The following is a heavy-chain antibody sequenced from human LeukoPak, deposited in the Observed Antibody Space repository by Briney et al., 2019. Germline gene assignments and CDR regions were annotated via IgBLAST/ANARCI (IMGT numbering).Heavy chain of an antibody. Sequence: GGSLRLSCAASGFTFSSYSMNWVRQAPGKGLEWVSSISSSSSYIYYADSVKGRFTISRDNAKNSLYLQMNSLRAEDTAVYYCARGFTYYDFWSGSLGAFDIWGRGTMVTVSS. CDR2: ISSSSSYI. D-gene: IGHD3-3*01. J-gene: IGHJ3*02. CDR1: GFTFSSYS. V-gene: IGHV3-21*01. CDR3: ARGFTYYDFWSGSLGAFDI.